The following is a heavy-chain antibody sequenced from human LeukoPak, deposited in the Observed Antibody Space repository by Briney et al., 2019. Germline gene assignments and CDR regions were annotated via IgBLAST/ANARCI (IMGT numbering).Heavy chain of an antibody. CDR3: ARQSGIAVEP. Sequence: GESLKISCKGSGYSFTNYWIGWVRQMPGKGLEWMGIIYPDDSDTTYSPSFQGQVTISADKSISTAYLQWSSLKATDTAMYYCARQSGIAVEPWGQGTLVTVSS. CDR1: GYSFTNYW. CDR2: IYPDDSDT. J-gene: IGHJ5*02. V-gene: IGHV5-51*01. D-gene: IGHD6-19*01.